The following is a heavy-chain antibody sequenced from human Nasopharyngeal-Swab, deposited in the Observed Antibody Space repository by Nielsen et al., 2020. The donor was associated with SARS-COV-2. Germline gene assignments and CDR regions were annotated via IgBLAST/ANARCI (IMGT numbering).Heavy chain of an antibody. Sequence: GESLKISCAVSGFTVNNNYISWIRQAPGKGLEWVANIKEDGSAKYYVDSVKGRFTISRDNAEKSLYLEMNSLRAEDTAVYYCARVSRAISGDYWGQGTLVTVSS. CDR1: GFTVNNNY. J-gene: IGHJ4*02. CDR2: IKEDGSAK. CDR3: ARVSRAISGDY. D-gene: IGHD1-20*01. V-gene: IGHV3-7*01.